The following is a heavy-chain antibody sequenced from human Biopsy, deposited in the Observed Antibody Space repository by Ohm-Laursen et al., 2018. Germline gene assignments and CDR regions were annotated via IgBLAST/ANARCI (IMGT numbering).Heavy chain of an antibody. V-gene: IGHV4-59*07. CDR3: ASAGYNPDWNFDL. J-gene: IGHJ2*01. CDR1: GGPIDSYH. D-gene: IGHD5-24*01. Sequence: SDTLSLTCTVSGGPIDSYHWSWIRQPPGKALEWIGYIYFTGRTSYNPSLKSRVTMSVNTSKKQFSLRLSSVTAADTAVYYCASAGYNPDWNFDLWGRGTRVTVSS. CDR2: IYFTGRT.